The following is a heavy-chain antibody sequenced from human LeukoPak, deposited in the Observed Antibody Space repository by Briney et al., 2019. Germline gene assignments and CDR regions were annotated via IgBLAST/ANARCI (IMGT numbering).Heavy chain of an antibody. CDR1: GFTFSSYS. CDR2: ISSSSSYI. V-gene: IGHV3-21*01. CDR3: ARAPTAGYYPYYYMDV. D-gene: IGHD3-10*01. J-gene: IGHJ6*03. Sequence: GGSLRLSCAASGFTFSSYSMNWVRQAPGKGLEWVSSISSSSSYIYYADSVKGRFTISRDNAKNSLYLQMNSLRAEDTAVYYCARAPTAGYYPYYYMDVWGKGTTVTISS.